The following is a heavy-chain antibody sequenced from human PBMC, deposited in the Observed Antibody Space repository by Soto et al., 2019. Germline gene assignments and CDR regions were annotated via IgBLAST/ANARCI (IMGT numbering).Heavy chain of an antibody. CDR1: GGTFSSYT. CDR3: ASPGGATYYFDY. CDR2: IIPILGIA. J-gene: IGHJ4*02. V-gene: IGHV1-69*02. D-gene: IGHD3-16*01. Sequence: QVQLVQSGAEVKKPGSSVKVSCKASGGTFSSYTISWVRQAPGQGLEWMGRIIPILGIANYAQKFQGRVTIXAXTSTSTAYMELSSLRSEDTAVYYCASPGGATYYFDYWGQGTLVTVSS.